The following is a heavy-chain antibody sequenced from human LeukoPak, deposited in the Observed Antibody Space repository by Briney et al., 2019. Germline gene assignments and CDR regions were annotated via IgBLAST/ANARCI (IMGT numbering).Heavy chain of an antibody. CDR1: GGSISSSGYY. Sequence: PSQTLSLTCTVSGGSISSSGYYWSWIRQYPGRGLEWIGYIYYSGNTYYNPSLKGRVTISVDTSKNQFSLKLSSVIAADTAVYYCATFSPAIDSGWFDPWGQGTLVTVSS. D-gene: IGHD2-15*01. CDR2: IYYSGNT. J-gene: IGHJ5*02. V-gene: IGHV4-31*03. CDR3: ATFSPAIDSGWFDP.